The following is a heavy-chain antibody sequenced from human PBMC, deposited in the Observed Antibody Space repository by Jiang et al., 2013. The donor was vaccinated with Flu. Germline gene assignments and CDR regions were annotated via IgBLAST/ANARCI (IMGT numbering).Heavy chain of an antibody. V-gene: IGHV5-51*01. CDR3: ARVGLVGATEYFLY. CDR1: GYSFPNFW. Sequence: GAEVKKPGESLKISCRTSGYSFPNFWIGWVRQMPGKGLEWMGIIFPADSETRYSPSFQGRVTFSADKSVNTAYLQWSTLQASDSGIYYCARVGLVGATEYFLYWGQGTLV. CDR2: IFPADSET. J-gene: IGHJ1*01. D-gene: IGHD1-26*01.